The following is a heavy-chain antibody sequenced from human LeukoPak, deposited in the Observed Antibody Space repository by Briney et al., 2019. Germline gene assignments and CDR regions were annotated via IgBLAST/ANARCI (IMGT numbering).Heavy chain of an antibody. CDR1: GFTFSSYG. CDR3: AREVAPLYFHYGMDV. V-gene: IGHV3-33*01. CDR2: TWYDGRSN. Sequence: GKSLRLSCAASGFTFSSYGMHWVRQAPGKGLEWVAVTWYDGRSNYYAASVKGRVTISRDDSKTTVYLLMNSLRAEDTAVYYCAREVAPLYFHYGMDVWGEGPTVTVSS. D-gene: IGHD2-21*01. J-gene: IGHJ6*01.